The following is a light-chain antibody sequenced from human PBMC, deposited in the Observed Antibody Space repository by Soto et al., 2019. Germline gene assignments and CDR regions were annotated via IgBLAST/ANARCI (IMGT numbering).Light chain of an antibody. CDR3: GTWDSSLSVPAV. Sequence: QSVLTQPPSVSAAPGQKVTNSCSGSSSNIGNNYVSWYQQLPGTAPKLLIYENNKRPSGIPDRFSGSKSGTSATLGITGLQTGDEADYYCGTWDSSLSVPAVFGGGTQLTVL. CDR1: SSNIGNNY. CDR2: ENN. V-gene: IGLV1-51*02. J-gene: IGLJ7*01.